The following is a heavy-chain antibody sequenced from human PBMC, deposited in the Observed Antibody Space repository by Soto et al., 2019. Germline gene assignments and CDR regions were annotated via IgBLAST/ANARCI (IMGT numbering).Heavy chain of an antibody. CDR3: ARHDFGDYWYFDL. CDR1: GGTFSSHT. J-gene: IGHJ2*01. D-gene: IGHD4-17*01. V-gene: IGHV1-69*08. Sequence: QDQLVQSGAEVKKPGSSVKVSCKASGGTFSSHTFSWVRQAPGQGLEWMGRSIPALDTATYAQKFQGRVTITADESATTVYMELNSLRSEDPSVYYCARHDFGDYWYFDLWGRGTLVTVSS. CDR2: SIPALDTA.